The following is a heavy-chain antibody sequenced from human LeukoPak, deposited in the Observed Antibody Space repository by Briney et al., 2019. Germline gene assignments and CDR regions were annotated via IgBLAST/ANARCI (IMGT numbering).Heavy chain of an antibody. J-gene: IGHJ6*02. D-gene: IGHD2-15*01. V-gene: IGHV3-74*03. CDR2: INTNGSGT. CDR1: RFSFSSHW. CDR3: AGDLLSCNGGRCYPDYSGMDF. Sequence: GRSLRLSCAASRFSFSSHWTHWVREDPGKGLVCVASINTNGSGTTYADSVKGRLTISRNNPRNRVYLQTDSLRAEDTAVYVGAGDLLSCNGGRCYPDYSGMDFWGQGTTV.